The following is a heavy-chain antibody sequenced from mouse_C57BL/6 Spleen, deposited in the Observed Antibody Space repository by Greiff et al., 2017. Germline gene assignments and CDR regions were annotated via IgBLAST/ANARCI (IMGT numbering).Heavy chain of an antibody. CDR1: GFSLTSYG. CDR2: IWGDGST. Sequence: VKVVESGPGLVAPSQSLSITCTVSGFSLTSYGVSWVRQPPGKGLEWLGVIWGDGSTNYHSALISRLSISKDNSKSQVFLKLNSLQTDDTATYYCAKQDYGNYEAWFAYWGQGTLVTVSA. V-gene: IGHV2-3*01. D-gene: IGHD2-1*01. J-gene: IGHJ3*01. CDR3: AKQDYGNYEAWFAY.